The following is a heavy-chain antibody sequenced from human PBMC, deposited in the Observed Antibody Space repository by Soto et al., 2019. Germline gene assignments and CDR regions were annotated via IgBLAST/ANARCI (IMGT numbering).Heavy chain of an antibody. D-gene: IGHD2-15*01. Sequence: QVQVQESGPGLVKPSETLSLTCTVSGGSINNYYCSWIRQAAGKGLEWIGRIYSSGTTNYNPSLKSRVTMSVDMSKSQFSLTLRSVTAADTAVYYCVRDIGGSGWFAPWGQGTPVAVSS. CDR3: VRDIGGSGWFAP. V-gene: IGHV4-4*07. CDR1: GGSINNYY. J-gene: IGHJ5*02. CDR2: IYSSGTT.